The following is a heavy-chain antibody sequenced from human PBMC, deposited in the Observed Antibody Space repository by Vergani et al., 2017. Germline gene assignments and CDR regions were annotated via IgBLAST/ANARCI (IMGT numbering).Heavy chain of an antibody. CDR2: VYFTGST. Sequence: QVQLQESGPRLVKPSETLSLTCTVSGDSTSTGDVYWNWVRQSAGRGLEWIGRVYFTGSTTYNPSLKSRVSISIDANNNPFSLNLRSVTAEDTAIYYCGRAIRGVPLDVWGPGALVTVSP. CDR3: GRAIRGVPLDV. CDR1: GDSTSTGDVY. J-gene: IGHJ5*02. D-gene: IGHD3-10*01. V-gene: IGHV4-61*02.